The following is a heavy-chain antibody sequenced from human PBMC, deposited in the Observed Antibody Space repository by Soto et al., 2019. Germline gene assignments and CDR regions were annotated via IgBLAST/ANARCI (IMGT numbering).Heavy chain of an antibody. J-gene: IGHJ6*02. CDR2: INHSGST. CDR1: GGSFSGYY. Sequence: SETLSLTCAVYGGSFSGYYWSWIRQPPGKGLEWIGEINHSGSTNYNPSLKSRVTISVDTSKNQFSLKLSSVTAADTAVYYCARGGRGYYKVYYYGMDVWGQGTTVTVS. D-gene: IGHD1-26*01. V-gene: IGHV4-34*01. CDR3: ARGGRGYYKVYYYGMDV.